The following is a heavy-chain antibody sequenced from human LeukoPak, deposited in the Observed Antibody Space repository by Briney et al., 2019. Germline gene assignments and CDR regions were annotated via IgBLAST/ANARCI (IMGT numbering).Heavy chain of an antibody. CDR3: AREGGFYRPLDY. D-gene: IGHD3-3*01. V-gene: IGHV4-4*02. J-gene: IGHJ4*02. CDR1: GGSVTSTNW. CDR2: VHLDGRT. Sequence: LETLSLTCAVSGGSVTSTNWWTWVRQPPGKGLEWIGEVHLDGRTNYNPSLTGRLTLSVDLYENHISLKLTSVTAADTAVYYCAREGGFYRPLDYLGQGTLVTVSS.